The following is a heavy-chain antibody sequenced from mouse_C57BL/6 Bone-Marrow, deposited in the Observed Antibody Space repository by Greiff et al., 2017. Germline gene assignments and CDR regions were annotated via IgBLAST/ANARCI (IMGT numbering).Heavy chain of an antibody. J-gene: IGHJ4*01. CDR2: IYPRSGNT. CDR1: GYTFTSYG. V-gene: IGHV1-81*01. Sequence: QVQLQQSGAELARPGASVKLSCKASGYTFTSYGISWVKQRPGQGLEWIGEIYPRSGNTYYNEKMKGKATLTADKSSSTAYMELRRLTSEDSAVYFWARADASDWGQGTAGTVSA. CDR3: ARADASD.